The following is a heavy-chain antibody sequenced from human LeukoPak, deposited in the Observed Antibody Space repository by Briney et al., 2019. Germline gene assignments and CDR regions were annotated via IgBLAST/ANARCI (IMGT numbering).Heavy chain of an antibody. CDR2: IYSGGTT. D-gene: IGHD4-17*01. J-gene: IGHJ6*02. Sequence: QPGGSLRLSCAASGITVSSNYMSWVRQPPGKGLEWVSIIYSGGTTYYADSVQGRFTISRDNSKNTVYLQMNSLRVEDTAVYYCARDPRTTGKSNYGMDVWGQGTTVTVSS. CDR3: ARDPRTTGKSNYGMDV. CDR1: GITVSSNY. V-gene: IGHV3-53*01.